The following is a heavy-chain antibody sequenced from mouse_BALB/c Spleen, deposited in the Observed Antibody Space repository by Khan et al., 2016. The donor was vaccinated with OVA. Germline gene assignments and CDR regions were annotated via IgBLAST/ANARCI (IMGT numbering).Heavy chain of an antibody. CDR2: IFPGSGTP. CDR1: GYTFTDYI. J-gene: IGHJ3*01. D-gene: IGHD1-1*01. CDR3: ARGGYSVFAY. Sequence: QVQLQQPVPELVNPGASLKVSCKASGYTFTDYIIGWVKQSTRQGLEWIGDIFPGSGTPYYNEKFKEKATLTADKSSNTAYMQLSSLTSEDSAVYFCARGGYSVFAYWGQGTLVTVSA. V-gene: IGHV1-77*01.